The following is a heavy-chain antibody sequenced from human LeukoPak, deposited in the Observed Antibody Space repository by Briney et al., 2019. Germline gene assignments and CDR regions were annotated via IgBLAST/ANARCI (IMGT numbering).Heavy chain of an antibody. V-gene: IGHV4-59*01. CDR3: ARGVVIAPQTFDY. D-gene: IGHD2-21*01. Sequence: SETLSLTCTVSGGSISTYYWSWVRQPPGKGLEWIGYIFYSGSTNYNPSLKSRVTISVDTSKNQFSLKLSSVTAADTAVYYCARGVVIAPQTFDYWGQGTLVTVSS. CDR1: GGSISTYY. J-gene: IGHJ4*02. CDR2: IFYSGST.